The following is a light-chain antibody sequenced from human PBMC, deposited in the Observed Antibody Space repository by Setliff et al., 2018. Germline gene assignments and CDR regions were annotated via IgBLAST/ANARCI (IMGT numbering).Light chain of an antibody. CDR2: DVT. CDR1: NSDVGTYSF. CDR3: SSYSRTTTLVI. Sequence: QSVLTQPASVSGSPGQSITISCTGTNSDVGTYSFVSWYQQHPGKAPKLMIYDVTNRPSGVSSRFSGSKSGNTASLTISGLQAEDEADYYCSSYSRTTTLVIFGGGTKGTVL. V-gene: IGLV2-14*01. J-gene: IGLJ2*01.